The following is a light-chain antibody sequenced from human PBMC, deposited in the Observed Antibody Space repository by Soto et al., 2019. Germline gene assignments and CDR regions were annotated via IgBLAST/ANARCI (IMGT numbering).Light chain of an antibody. CDR3: QQYGYSPIT. CDR1: QSVSSY. Sequence: EIVLTQSPATLSLSPGERATLSCRASQSVSSYLAWYQQKPGQAPRLLIYGASSRATGIPARFSGSGSGTDFTLTIGRLEPEDFVVYYCQQYGYSPITFGQGTRLEIK. CDR2: GAS. J-gene: IGKJ5*01. V-gene: IGKV3-20*01.